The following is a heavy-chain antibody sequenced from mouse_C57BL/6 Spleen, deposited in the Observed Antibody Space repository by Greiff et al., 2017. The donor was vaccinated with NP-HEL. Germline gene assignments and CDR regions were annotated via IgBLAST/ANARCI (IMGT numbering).Heavy chain of an antibody. CDR3: ARWNDYDAWFAY. D-gene: IGHD2-4*01. Sequence: VQLQQSGPELVKPGASVKISCKASGYSFTGYYMNWVKQSPEKSIEWIGEINPSTGGTTYNQKFKAKATLTVDKSSSTAYMQLKSLTSEDSAVYYCARWNDYDAWFAYWGQGTLVTVSA. V-gene: IGHV1-42*01. CDR2: INPSTGGT. J-gene: IGHJ3*01. CDR1: GYSFTGYY.